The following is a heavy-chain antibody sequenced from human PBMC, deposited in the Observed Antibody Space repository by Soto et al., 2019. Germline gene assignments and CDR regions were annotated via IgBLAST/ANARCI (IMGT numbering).Heavy chain of an antibody. Sequence: GGSLRLSCAASGFTFSDYYISWIRQAPGKGLEWVSYISSSGTIIYHADSVKGRFTISRDNAKNSLFLQMNSLRAKDTAVYYCARGKSIFYGMDVWGQGTTVTVSS. V-gene: IGHV3-11*01. D-gene: IGHD2-15*01. CDR3: ARGKSIFYGMDV. J-gene: IGHJ6*02. CDR1: GFTFSDYY. CDR2: ISSSGTII.